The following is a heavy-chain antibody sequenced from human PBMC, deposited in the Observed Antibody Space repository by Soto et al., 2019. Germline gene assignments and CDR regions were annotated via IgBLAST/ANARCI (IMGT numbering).Heavy chain of an antibody. Sequence: PGQALKISWRPSGYRFTSYWIAWVRQMPGKGLEWMGIIFPSDSDTRYSPSFQGQVTISADRSTSTVFLQWARLTASDTAVYFCARKDKSGYFYWFVPWGQGTLVTVSS. CDR3: ARKDKSGYFYWFVP. J-gene: IGHJ5*02. CDR1: GYRFTSYW. D-gene: IGHD2-21*02. CDR2: IFPSDSDT. V-gene: IGHV5-51*01.